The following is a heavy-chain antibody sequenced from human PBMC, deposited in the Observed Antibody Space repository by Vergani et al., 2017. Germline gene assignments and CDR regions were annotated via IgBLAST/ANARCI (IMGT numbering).Heavy chain of an antibody. D-gene: IGHD2-21*01. V-gene: IGHV4-59*01. CDR3: ARGSLWWRRQIDS. CDR2: IYDSGEN. Sequence: QVQLQESGPGLVKPSETLSLTCSVSGESMNTYYWTWIRQPPGKGLEWIGYIYDSGENKYNPPLKSRVTMSLDTSKNQFSLNLYSVTAADTAVYYCARGSLWWRRQIDSWVEARLVTDSS. J-gene: IGHJ4*02. CDR1: GESMNTYY.